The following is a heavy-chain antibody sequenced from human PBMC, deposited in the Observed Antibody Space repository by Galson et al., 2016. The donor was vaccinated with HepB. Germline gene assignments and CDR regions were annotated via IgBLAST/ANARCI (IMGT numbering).Heavy chain of an antibody. CDR2: INEDGSAK. CDR1: GFTFTDFW. J-gene: IGHJ5*02. Sequence: SLRLSCAASGFTFTDFWMDWVRQAPGKAPEWVAHINEDGSAKNYVDSVKGRFTISRDSGKNLVYLQMNSLRVEDMGVYYCVRGLSPVSGGPWGQGTLVTVSS. D-gene: IGHD1-14*01. CDR3: VRGLSPVSGGP. V-gene: IGHV3-7*01.